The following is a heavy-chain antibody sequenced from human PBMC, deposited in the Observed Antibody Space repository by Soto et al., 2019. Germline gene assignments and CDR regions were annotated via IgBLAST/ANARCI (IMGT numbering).Heavy chain of an antibody. CDR3: AGHEKSKCSGGSCYSPFDY. V-gene: IGHV5-10-1*01. CDR1: GYSFTSYW. CDR2: IDPSDSYT. J-gene: IGHJ4*02. Sequence: GESLKISCKGSGYSFTSYWITWVRQMSGKGLEWMGRIDPSDSYTNYSPSFQGHVTISADKSISTAYLQWNSLKASDTAMYYCAGHEKSKCSGGSCYSPFDYWGPGTLVTVSS. D-gene: IGHD2-15*01.